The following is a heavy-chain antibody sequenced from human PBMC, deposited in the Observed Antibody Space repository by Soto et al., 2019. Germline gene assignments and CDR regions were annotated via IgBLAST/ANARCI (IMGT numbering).Heavy chain of an antibody. Sequence: PGGSLRLSCAASGFTFSDYWMSWVRQAPGKGLEWVAIIKQDGSEKYYVDSVKGRITISRDNAKNSLYLQMNSLRTEDTAVYYCARNRDSAFDYWGRGTLVTVSS. CDR1: GFTFSDYW. V-gene: IGHV3-7*01. J-gene: IGHJ4*02. D-gene: IGHD2-15*01. CDR2: IKQDGSEK. CDR3: ARNRDSAFDY.